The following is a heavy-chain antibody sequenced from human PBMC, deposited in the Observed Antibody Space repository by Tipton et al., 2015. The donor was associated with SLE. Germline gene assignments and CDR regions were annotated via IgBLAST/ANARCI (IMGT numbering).Heavy chain of an antibody. CDR1: GGSISSGGYY. D-gene: IGHD6-13*01. CDR3: AGQQLPSVRAFDI. CDR2: IYYSGST. Sequence: TLSLTCTVSGGSISSGGYYWSWIRQHPGKGLEWIGYIYYSGSTYYNPSLKSRVTISVDTSKNQFSLKLSSVTAADTAVYYCAGQQLPSVRAFDIWGQGTLVTVSS. J-gene: IGHJ4*02. V-gene: IGHV4-31*03.